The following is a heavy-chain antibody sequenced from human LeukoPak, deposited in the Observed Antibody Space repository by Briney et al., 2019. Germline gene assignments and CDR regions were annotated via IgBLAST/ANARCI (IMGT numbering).Heavy chain of an antibody. CDR1: GGTFSSYA. CDR3: ARNHGGSYNWDI. J-gene: IGHJ3*02. CDR2: IIPILGIA. D-gene: IGHD1-1*01. V-gene: IGHV1-69*04. Sequence: GASVKVSCKASGGTFSSYAISWVRQAPGQGLEWMGRIIPILGIANYAQKFQGRVTITADKSTSTAYMELSSLRSEDTAVYYCARNHGGSYNWDIWGQGTMVTVSS.